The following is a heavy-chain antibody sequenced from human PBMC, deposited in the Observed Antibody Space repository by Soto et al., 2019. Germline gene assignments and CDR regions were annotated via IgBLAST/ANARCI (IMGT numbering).Heavy chain of an antibody. Sequence: QVQLQESGPGLVKPSQTLSLTCTVSGGSISSVGYYWSWIRQHPGKGLEWIGYIYYSGSTYYNPSLKSRVTISVDTAKNQFSLKLSWVTAADTAVYYCARERPDYYGSGYDAFDIWGQGTMVTVSS. CDR1: GGSISSVGYY. CDR3: ARERPDYYGSGYDAFDI. D-gene: IGHD3-10*01. J-gene: IGHJ3*02. V-gene: IGHV4-31*03. CDR2: IYYSGST.